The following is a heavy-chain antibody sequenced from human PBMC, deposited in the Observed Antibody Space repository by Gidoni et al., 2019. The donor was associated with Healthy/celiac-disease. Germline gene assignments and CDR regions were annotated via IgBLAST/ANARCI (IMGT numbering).Heavy chain of an antibody. CDR2: IWYDGSNK. CDR3: ARDRTDCSSTSCYEVAGAFDI. Sequence: QVQLVESGGGVVQPGRSLRLSCAASGFTLSSYGMHWVRQVPGKGLEWVAFIWYDGSNKYYADSVKVRFTISIDNSKNTLYLQMNSLRAEDTAVYYCARDRTDCSSTSCYEVAGAFDIWGQGTMVTVSS. J-gene: IGHJ3*02. V-gene: IGHV3-33*01. CDR1: GFTLSSYG. D-gene: IGHD2-2*01.